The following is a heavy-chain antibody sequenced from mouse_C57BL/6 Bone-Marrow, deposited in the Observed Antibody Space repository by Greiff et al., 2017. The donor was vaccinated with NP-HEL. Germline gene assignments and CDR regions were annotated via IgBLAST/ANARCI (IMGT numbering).Heavy chain of an antibody. D-gene: IGHD2-4*01. CDR2: IHPNSGST. J-gene: IGHJ4*01. V-gene: IGHV1-64*01. CDR3: ARRGYGYDYDVYYAMDY. CDR1: GYTFTSYW. Sequence: QVQLQQPGAELVKPGASVKLSCKASGYTFTSYWMHWVKQRPGQGLEWIGMIHPNSGSTNYNEKFKSKATLTVDKSSSTAYMQLSSLTSEDSAVYYCARRGYGYDYDVYYAMDYWGQGTSVTVSS.